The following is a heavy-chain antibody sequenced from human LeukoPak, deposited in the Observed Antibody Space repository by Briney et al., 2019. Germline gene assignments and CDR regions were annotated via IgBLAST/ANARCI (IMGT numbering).Heavy chain of an antibody. CDR1: RFTFSSYS. Sequence: PGGSLRLSCAASRFTFSSYSMNWVRQAPGKGLEWVSSISSSSSYIYYADSVKGRFTISRDNAKNSLYLQMNSLRAEDTAVYYCARGRREIVGALHFDYWGQGTLVTVSS. D-gene: IGHD1-26*01. J-gene: IGHJ4*02. V-gene: IGHV3-21*01. CDR2: ISSSSSYI. CDR3: ARGRREIVGALHFDY.